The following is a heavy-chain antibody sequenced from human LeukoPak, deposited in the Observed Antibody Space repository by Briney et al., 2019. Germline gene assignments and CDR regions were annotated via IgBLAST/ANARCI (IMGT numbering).Heavy chain of an antibody. Sequence: SETLSLTCTVSGYPISSGYYWGWIRQPPGQGLEWIGTLHYSGNTYYNPSLKSRVTISGDTSKNQISLKLSSVTAADTALYYCARVTMVGGFDPWGPGTLVTVSS. J-gene: IGHJ5*02. CDR1: GYPISSGYY. V-gene: IGHV4-38-2*02. CDR2: LHYSGNT. CDR3: ARVTMVGGFDP. D-gene: IGHD3-10*01.